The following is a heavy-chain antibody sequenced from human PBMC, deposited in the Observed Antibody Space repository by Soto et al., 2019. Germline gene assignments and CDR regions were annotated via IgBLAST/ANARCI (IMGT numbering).Heavy chain of an antibody. CDR3: ARDASGWYELDY. CDR1: GYTFTTYD. CDR2: MNPNSGNT. D-gene: IGHD6-19*01. J-gene: IGHJ4*02. Sequence: QVQLVQSGAEVKKPGASVKVSCKASGYTFTTYDINWVRQATGQGLAWMGWMNPNSGNTGYAQKFQGRVTMTRNTSISTAYMELSSLRSEDTAVYYCARDASGWYELDYWGQGILVTVSS. V-gene: IGHV1-8*01.